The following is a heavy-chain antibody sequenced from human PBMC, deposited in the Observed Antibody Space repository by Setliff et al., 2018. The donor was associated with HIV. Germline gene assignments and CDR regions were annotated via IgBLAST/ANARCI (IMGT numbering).Heavy chain of an antibody. CDR3: TRRAHGRQEPL. CDR1: GASISSSDYF. Sequence: KTSETLSLTCIVSGASISSSDYFWVWIRQPPGKGLEWIGSIYHTGTTSYNRSLQSRVTISVDTSKNHFSLKVNSVTASDTAVYYCTRRAHGRQEPLWDQGTLVTVSS. CDR2: IYHTGTT. V-gene: IGHV4-39*02. J-gene: IGHJ4*02.